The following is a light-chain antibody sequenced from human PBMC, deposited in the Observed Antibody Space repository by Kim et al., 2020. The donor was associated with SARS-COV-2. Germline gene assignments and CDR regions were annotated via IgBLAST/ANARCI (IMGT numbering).Light chain of an antibody. V-gene: IGLV1-47*01. CDR3: AAWDDSLSGKV. J-gene: IGLJ3*02. CDR1: SSNIGSNY. Sequence: GRRVTSSCSGSSSNIGSNYVFWYQLLPGTTPNLLIYRNSRRPSGIRGRFSVSKSGTSASLAISGLRSEDETYYYCAAWDDSLSGKVFCGGTKLTVL. CDR2: RNS.